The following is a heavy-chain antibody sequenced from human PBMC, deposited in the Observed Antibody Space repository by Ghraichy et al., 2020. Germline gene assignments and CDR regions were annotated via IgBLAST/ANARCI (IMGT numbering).Heavy chain of an antibody. D-gene: IGHD1-14*01. CDR3: ARGGISENSRLGWFDP. V-gene: IGHV4-38-2*02. Sequence: GRGVGGGGGGGGRGSADDNASLKRRVTLSVDTSKKQFSLKLRSVTAADTAVYFCARGGISENSRLGWFDPWGQGTLVTVSS. J-gene: IGHJ5*02. CDR2: GGGRGSA.